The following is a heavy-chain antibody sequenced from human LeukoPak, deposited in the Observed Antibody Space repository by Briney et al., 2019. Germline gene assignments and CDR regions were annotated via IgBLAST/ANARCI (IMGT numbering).Heavy chain of an antibody. D-gene: IGHD6-25*01. CDR1: GYTFNSYG. Sequence: GASVKVSCKASGYTFNSYGISWVRQAPGQGLEWMGLINAYNGDINHAQKFQGRVTMSTDTSTTTAYMELGSLRSDDTAVYYCARDGSGHWFDPWGQGTLVTVSS. J-gene: IGHJ5*02. CDR2: INAYNGDI. CDR3: ARDGSGHWFDP. V-gene: IGHV1-18*04.